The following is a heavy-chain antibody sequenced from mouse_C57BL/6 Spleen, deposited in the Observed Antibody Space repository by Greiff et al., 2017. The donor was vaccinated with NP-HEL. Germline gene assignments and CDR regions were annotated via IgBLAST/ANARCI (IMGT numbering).Heavy chain of an antibody. D-gene: IGHD2-4*01. CDR3: ATYDYDY. CDR2: ISSGSSTI. CDR1: GFTFSDYG. J-gene: IGHJ2*01. Sequence: EVKLMESGGGLVKPGGSLKLSCAASGFTFSDYGMHWVRQAPEKGLEWVAYISSGSSTIYYADTVKGRFTISRDNAKNTLFLQMTSLGSEDTAMYYCATYDYDYWGQGTTLTVSS. V-gene: IGHV5-17*01.